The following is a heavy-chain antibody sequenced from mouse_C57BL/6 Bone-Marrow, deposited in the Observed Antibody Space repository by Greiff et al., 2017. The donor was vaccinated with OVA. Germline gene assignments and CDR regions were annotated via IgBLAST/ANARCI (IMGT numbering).Heavy chain of an antibody. CDR3: ASWGYYRKGFAY. J-gene: IGHJ3*01. CDR1: GYTFTSYW. Sequence: QVQLQQPGAELVKPGASVKLSCKASGYTFTSYWMHWVKQRPGQGLEWIGMIHPNSGSTNYNEKFKSKATLTVDKSSSTAYMQLSSLTSEDSAVYYCASWGYYRKGFAYWGQGTLVTVSA. V-gene: IGHV1-64*01. CDR2: IHPNSGST. D-gene: IGHD2-14*01.